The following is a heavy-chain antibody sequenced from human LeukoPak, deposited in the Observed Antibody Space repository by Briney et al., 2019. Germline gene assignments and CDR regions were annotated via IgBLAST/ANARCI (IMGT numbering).Heavy chain of an antibody. CDR1: GFTFSSYA. D-gene: IGHD2-21*02. V-gene: IGHV3-30*04. CDR2: ISYDRSNK. CDR3: ARDSLVVVTAIFWFDP. Sequence: GGSLRLSCAASGFTFSSYAMHWVRQAPGKGLEWVAVISYDRSNKYYADSVKGRFTISRDNSKNTLYLQMNSLRAEDTAVYYCARDSLVVVTAIFWFDPWGQGTLVTVSS. J-gene: IGHJ5*02.